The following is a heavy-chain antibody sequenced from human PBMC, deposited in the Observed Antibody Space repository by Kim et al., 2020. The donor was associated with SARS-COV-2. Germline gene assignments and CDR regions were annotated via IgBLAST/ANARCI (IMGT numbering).Heavy chain of an antibody. CDR2: IIPILGIA. Sequence: SVKVSCKASGGTFSSYTISWVRQAPGQGLEWMGRIIPILGIANYAQKFQGRVTITADKSTSTAYMELSSLRSEDTAVYYCARDYYSSTSCYPLRNYYYYGMDVWGQGTTVTVSS. V-gene: IGHV1-69*04. CDR3: ARDYYSSTSCYPLRNYYYYGMDV. D-gene: IGHD2-2*01. J-gene: IGHJ6*02. CDR1: GGTFSSYT.